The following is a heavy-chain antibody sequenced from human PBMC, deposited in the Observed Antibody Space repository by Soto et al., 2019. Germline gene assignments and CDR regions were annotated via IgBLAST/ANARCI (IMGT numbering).Heavy chain of an antibody. D-gene: IGHD2-2*01. CDR2: ISSSGSTI. Sequence: EVQLVESGGGLVEPGGCLRLSCAASGFTFSSYDMNWVRQAPGQGLEWVSYISSSGSTIYYADSVKGVFTISRDNAKNSLYLQMNSLGAEDTAVYYWARDGQRAAAMDYFDYWGQGTLVTVSS. CDR1: GFTFSSYD. V-gene: IGHV3-48*03. CDR3: ARDGQRAAAMDYFDY. J-gene: IGHJ4*02.